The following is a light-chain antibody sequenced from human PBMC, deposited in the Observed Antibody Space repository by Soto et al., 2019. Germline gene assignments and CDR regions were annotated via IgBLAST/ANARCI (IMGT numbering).Light chain of an antibody. CDR3: QQCNNWPPWT. Sequence: EIVMTQSPATLSVSPGERATLSCRASQSVGSNLVWYKQKPGQAPRLLIYGASTRATGIPARFSGSGSGTEFTLTFSSLQSEDSAVYFCQQCNNWPPWTFGQGTKV. CDR1: QSVGSN. V-gene: IGKV3D-15*01. CDR2: GAS. J-gene: IGKJ1*01.